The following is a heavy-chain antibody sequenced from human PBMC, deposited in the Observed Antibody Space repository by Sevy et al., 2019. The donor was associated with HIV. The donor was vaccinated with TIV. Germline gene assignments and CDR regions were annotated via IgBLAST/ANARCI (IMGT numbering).Heavy chain of an antibody. CDR1: GGTFNNYG. J-gene: IGHJ4*02. D-gene: IGHD2-21*01. CDR3: ARDRPCGGDCYFLDS. V-gene: IGHV1-69*13. CDR2: ILPLSGLV. Sequence: ASVKVCCKASGGTFNNYGINWVRQAPGQGLQWMGGILPLSGLVNYAQNLQGRVAITADESTRTVYMELSSLRFEDTAVYYCARDRPCGGDCYFLDSWGRGALVTVSS.